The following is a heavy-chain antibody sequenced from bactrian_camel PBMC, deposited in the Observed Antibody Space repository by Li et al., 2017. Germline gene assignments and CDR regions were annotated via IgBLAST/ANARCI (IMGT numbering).Heavy chain of an antibody. CDR3: AADRARTGGSCSLVSGLYDY. J-gene: IGHJ4*01. Sequence: QLVESGGDSVQRGGSLRLSCVASGYTFNEHCMAWFRQAPGKEREGVTSIHTSASRTRYGDSVKGRFTISADTAKNTVYLDLTNLEPEDTAMYYCAADRARTGGSCSLVSGLYDYSGHGTQVTVS. V-gene: IGHV3S25*01. CDR1: GYTFNEHC. D-gene: IGHD5*01. CDR2: IHTSASRT.